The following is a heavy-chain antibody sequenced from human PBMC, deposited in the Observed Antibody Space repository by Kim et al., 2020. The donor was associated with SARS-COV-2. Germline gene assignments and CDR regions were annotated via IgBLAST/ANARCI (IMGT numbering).Heavy chain of an antibody. Sequence: GGSLRLSCVASGFTFSRYWMSWVRQAPGKGLEWVANINEDGSEKYYVDSVKGRFTISRDNAKNSLYLQMNSLRVEDTAVYFCAFSGYAGGGYSASFDFWGQGTLVTVSS. CDR1: GFTFSRYW. J-gene: IGHJ4*02. V-gene: IGHV3-7*01. D-gene: IGHD5-12*01. CDR3: AFSGYAGGGYSASFDF. CDR2: INEDGSEK.